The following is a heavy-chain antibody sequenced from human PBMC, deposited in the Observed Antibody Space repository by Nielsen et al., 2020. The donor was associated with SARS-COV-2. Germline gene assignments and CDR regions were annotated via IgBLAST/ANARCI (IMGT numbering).Heavy chain of an antibody. CDR1: GFTFSSYG. D-gene: IGHD1-7*01. Sequence: GGSLRLSCAVSGFTFSSYGMNWVRQAPGKGLEWVSSISSSSSYIYYADSVKGRFTISRDNAKNSLYLQMNSLRAEDTAVYYCARDRVDITGTTIWFDPWGQGTLVTVSS. CDR2: ISSSSSYI. J-gene: IGHJ5*02. V-gene: IGHV3-21*01. CDR3: ARDRVDITGTTIWFDP.